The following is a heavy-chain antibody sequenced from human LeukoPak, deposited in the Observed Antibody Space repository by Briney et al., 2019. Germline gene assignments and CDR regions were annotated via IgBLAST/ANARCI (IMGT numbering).Heavy chain of an antibody. Sequence: GGSLRLSCAASGFTFSSYAMHWVRQAPGKGLEWVAVISYDGSNKYYADSVKGRFTISRDNSKNTLYLRMNSLRAEDTAVYYCARISSWHRPFDYWGQGTLVTVSS. CDR3: ARISSWHRPFDY. CDR2: ISYDGSNK. CDR1: GFTFSSYA. V-gene: IGHV3-30*14. D-gene: IGHD6-13*01. J-gene: IGHJ4*02.